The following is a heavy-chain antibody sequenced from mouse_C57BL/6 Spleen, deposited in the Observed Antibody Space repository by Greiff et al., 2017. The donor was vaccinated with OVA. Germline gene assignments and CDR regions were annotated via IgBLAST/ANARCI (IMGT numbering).Heavy chain of an antibody. CDR3: TREGDSSDPFAY. CDR1: GYTFTDYE. J-gene: IGHJ3*01. D-gene: IGHD3-2*02. V-gene: IGHV1-15*01. CDR2: IDPETGGT. Sequence: VQLQQSGAELVRPGASVTLSCKASGYTFTDYEMHWVKQTPVHGLEWIGAIDPETGGTAYNQKFKGKAILTADKSSSTAYMELRSLTSEDSAVYYCTREGDSSDPFAYGGQGTLVTVSA.